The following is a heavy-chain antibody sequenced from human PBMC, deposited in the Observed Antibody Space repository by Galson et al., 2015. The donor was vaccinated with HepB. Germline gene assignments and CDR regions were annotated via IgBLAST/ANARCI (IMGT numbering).Heavy chain of an antibody. D-gene: IGHD5-18*01. J-gene: IGHJ4*02. CDR3: ARGVTAMFFPDY. Sequence: LSLTCTVTGGSISSGSYYWSWLRQPAGKGLEWLGRIYTSGSTNYNPSLKSRVTMSVDTSKNQFSLKLSPVTAADTAVYYCARGVTAMFFPDYWGQGTLVTVSS. V-gene: IGHV4-61*02. CDR2: IYTSGST. CDR1: GGSISSGSYY.